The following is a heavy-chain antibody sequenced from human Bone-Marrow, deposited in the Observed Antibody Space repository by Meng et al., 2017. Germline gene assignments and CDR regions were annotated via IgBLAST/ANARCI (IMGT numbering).Heavy chain of an antibody. J-gene: IGHJ4*02. Sequence: QTTLKESGPTLVKPTQTLTLSCTFSGFSLSTSGVGVGWIRQPPGKALEWLALIYWNDDKRYSPSLKSRLTITKDTSKNQVVLTMTNMDPVDTATYYCAHRDSSSWYVNYFDYWGQGTLVTVSS. V-gene: IGHV2-5*01. D-gene: IGHD6-13*01. CDR3: AHRDSSSWYVNYFDY. CDR1: GFSLSTSGVG. CDR2: IYWNDDK.